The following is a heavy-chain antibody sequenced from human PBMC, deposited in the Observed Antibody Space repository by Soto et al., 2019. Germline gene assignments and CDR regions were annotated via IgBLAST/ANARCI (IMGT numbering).Heavy chain of an antibody. D-gene: IGHD6-19*01. CDR3: ASTGYSSGWNLDY. V-gene: IGHV4-59*01. Sequence: QVQLQESGPGLVKPSETLSLTCTVSGGSISSYYWSWIRQPPGKGLEWIGYIYYSASTNYNPSLKSRVTISVDTSKNQFSLKLSSVTAADTAVYYCASTGYSSGWNLDYWGQGTLVTVSS. CDR1: GGSISSYY. J-gene: IGHJ4*02. CDR2: IYYSAST.